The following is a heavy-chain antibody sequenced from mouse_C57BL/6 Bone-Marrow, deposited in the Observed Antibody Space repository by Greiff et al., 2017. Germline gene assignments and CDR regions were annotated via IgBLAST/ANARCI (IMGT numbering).Heavy chain of an antibody. CDR2: INPNNGGT. J-gene: IGHJ3*01. CDR1: GYTFTDYN. CDR3: AREVYDGYCGWFAY. D-gene: IGHD2-3*01. Sequence: EVQLQQSGPELVKPGASVKIPCTASGYTFTDYNMDWVKQSHGKSLEWIGDINPNNGGTFYNQKFKGKATLNVDKSCSRAYMELRILTSEGTAVYYCAREVYDGYCGWFAYWGQGTLVTVSA. V-gene: IGHV1-18*01.